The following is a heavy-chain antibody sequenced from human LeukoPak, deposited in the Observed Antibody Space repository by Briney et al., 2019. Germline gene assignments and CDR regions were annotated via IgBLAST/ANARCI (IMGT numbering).Heavy chain of an antibody. Sequence: GGSLRLSCAASGFTFKSAWMNWVRQAPGKGLEWVGRIKSKTDDGTTDYATPVKGRFTISRDDSRDTLYLQMNSLKTEDTAVYYCTAMAPYSRGRVPGFDAFDIWGQGTMVTVSS. CDR2: IKSKTDDGTT. CDR3: TAMAPYSRGRVPGFDAFDI. V-gene: IGHV3-15*01. CDR1: GFTFKSAW. J-gene: IGHJ3*02. D-gene: IGHD6-19*01.